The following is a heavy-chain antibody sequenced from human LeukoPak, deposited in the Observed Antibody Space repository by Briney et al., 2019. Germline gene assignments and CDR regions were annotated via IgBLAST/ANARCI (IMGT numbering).Heavy chain of an antibody. J-gene: IGHJ4*02. V-gene: IGHV1-46*01. D-gene: IGHD1-26*01. CDR2: INPSGDST. CDR1: GYTFTSYY. Sequence: ASVNVSCKACGYTFTSYYMHWVRQAPGHGLGWMGIINPSGDSTSYAQKFQGRVTITRDTSTSTVYMELSSLRSEDTAVYYCARDNGGSYSHGVDDWGQGTLVTVSS. CDR3: ARDNGGSYSHGVDD.